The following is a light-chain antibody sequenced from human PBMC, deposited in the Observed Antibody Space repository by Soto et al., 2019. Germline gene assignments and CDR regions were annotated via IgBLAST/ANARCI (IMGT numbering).Light chain of an antibody. V-gene: IGLV1-40*01. J-gene: IGLJ2*01. CDR3: QSYDSSPGGYVV. Sequence: QPVLTQPPSVSGAPGQRVTISCTGSSSNIGAGYDVHWYQQLPGTAPKLLIYGNSNRPSGVPDRFSGSKSGTSASLAITGFQAEDEADYYCQSYDSSPGGYVVFGGGTKLPVL. CDR2: GNS. CDR1: SSNIGAGYD.